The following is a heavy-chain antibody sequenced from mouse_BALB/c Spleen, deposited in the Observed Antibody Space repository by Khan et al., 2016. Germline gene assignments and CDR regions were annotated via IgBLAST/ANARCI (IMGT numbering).Heavy chain of an antibody. D-gene: IGHD1-1*01. J-gene: IGHJ1*01. CDR2: ISYSGST. Sequence: EVQLQESGPGLVKPSQSLSLTCTVTGYSITSDYAWNWIRQFPGNKLEWMGYISYSGSTSYNPSPKSRISITRDTSKNQFLLQLNSVTTEDTATYYCARGRYYGSRGYFDVWGAGTTVTVSS. V-gene: IGHV3-2*02. CDR1: GYSITSDYA. CDR3: ARGRYYGSRGYFDV.